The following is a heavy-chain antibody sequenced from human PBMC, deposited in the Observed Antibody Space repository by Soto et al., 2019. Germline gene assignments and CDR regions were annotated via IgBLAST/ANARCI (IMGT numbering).Heavy chain of an antibody. CDR3: ASGGQWLVQLPNDY. Sequence: ASVKVSCKASGGTFSSYAISWVRQAPGQGLEWMGGIIPIFGTANYAQKFQGRVTITADESTSTAYMELSSLRSEDTAVYYCASGGQWLVQLPNDYWGQGTLVTVSS. V-gene: IGHV1-69*13. J-gene: IGHJ4*02. CDR1: GGTFSSYA. CDR2: IIPIFGTA. D-gene: IGHD6-19*01.